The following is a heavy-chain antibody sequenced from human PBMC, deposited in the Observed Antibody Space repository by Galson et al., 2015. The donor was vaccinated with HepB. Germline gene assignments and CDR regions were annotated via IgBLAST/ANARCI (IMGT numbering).Heavy chain of an antibody. CDR2: LNPSGGTT. CDR1: GYTFTTFY. J-gene: IGHJ6*03. V-gene: IGHV1-46*01. D-gene: IGHD2-21*01. Sequence: SVKVSCKASGYTFTTFYFHWVRQAPGQGLEWMGILNPSGGTTTYAQKFQGRVNMTRDTSTSTVYMELTSLRSEDTAIYYCAGYSYYYMDVWGKGTTVTVSS. CDR3: AGYSYYYMDV.